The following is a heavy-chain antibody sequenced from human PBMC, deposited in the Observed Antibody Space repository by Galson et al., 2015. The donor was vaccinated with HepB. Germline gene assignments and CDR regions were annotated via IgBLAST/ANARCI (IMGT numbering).Heavy chain of an antibody. J-gene: IGHJ3*02. CDR3: ATPGRYSSGWLDAFDI. Sequence: SVKVSCKVSGYTLTELSMHWVRQAPGKGLEWMGGFDPEDGETIYAQKFQGRVTMTEDTSTDTAYMELSSLRSEDTAVYYCATPGRYSSGWLDAFDIWAKGQWSPSLQ. CDR2: FDPEDGET. V-gene: IGHV1-24*01. D-gene: IGHD6-19*01. CDR1: GYTLTELS.